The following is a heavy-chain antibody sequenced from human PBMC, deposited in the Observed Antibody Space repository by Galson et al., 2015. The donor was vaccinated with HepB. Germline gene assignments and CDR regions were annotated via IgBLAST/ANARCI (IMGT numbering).Heavy chain of an antibody. CDR1: GGSISSSSYY. D-gene: IGHD6-19*01. J-gene: IGHJ5*02. Sequence: ETLSLTCTVPGGSISSSSYYWGWIRQPPGKGLEWIGSIYYSGSTYYNPSLKSRVTISVDTSKNQFSLKLSSVTAADTAVYYCATEHIAVAGTLGNWFDPWGQGTLVTVSS. V-gene: IGHV4-39*02. CDR2: IYYSGST. CDR3: ATEHIAVAGTLGNWFDP.